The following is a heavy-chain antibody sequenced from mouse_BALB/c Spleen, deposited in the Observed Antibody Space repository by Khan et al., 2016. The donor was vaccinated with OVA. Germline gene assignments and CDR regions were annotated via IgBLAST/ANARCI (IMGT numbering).Heavy chain of an antibody. CDR1: GFTFSTYG. J-gene: IGHJ3*01. D-gene: IGHD1-1*01. CDR3: TRLAYYYDSEGFAY. Sequence: EVELVESGGDLVKPGGSLKLSCAASGFTFSTYGMSWVRQTLDKRLEWVATVSTGGGYTYYQDSVKGRFTISRDNAKNTLYLQMSGLKSEDTAMFYCTRLAYYYDSEGFAYWGQGTLVTVSA. CDR2: VSTGGGYT. V-gene: IGHV5-6*01.